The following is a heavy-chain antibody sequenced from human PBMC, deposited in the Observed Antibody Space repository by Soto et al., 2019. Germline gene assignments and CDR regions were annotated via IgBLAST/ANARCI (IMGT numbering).Heavy chain of an antibody. CDR2: ISGGGDSP. Sequence: LRLSCAASGFTFSTYTMSWVRQAPGKGLEWVSSISGGGDSPSYADSVQGRFTISRDNPKNTLYMQMNSVRAEDTALYYCAKAISISAQRCVPXYSGQRPLVTLFS. CDR1: GFTFSTYT. D-gene: IGHD3-3*02. CDR3: AKAISISAQRCVPXY. J-gene: IGHJ4*02. V-gene: IGHV3-23*01.